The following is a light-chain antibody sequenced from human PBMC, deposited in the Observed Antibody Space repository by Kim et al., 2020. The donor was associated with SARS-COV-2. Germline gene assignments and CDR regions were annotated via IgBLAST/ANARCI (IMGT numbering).Light chain of an antibody. CDR1: KLGDKY. CDR3: QAWDSSTAV. V-gene: IGLV3-1*01. J-gene: IGLJ7*01. Sequence: SYELTQPPSVSVSPGQTACITCSGDKLGDKYACWYQQKPGQSPVLVIYQDSKRPSGIPERFSGSNSGNTATLTISGTQAMDEADYYCQAWDSSTAVFGGG. CDR2: QDS.